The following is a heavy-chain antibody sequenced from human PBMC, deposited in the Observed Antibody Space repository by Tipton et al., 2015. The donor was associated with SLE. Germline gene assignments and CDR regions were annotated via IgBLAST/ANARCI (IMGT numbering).Heavy chain of an antibody. CDR1: GLSIKSNYY. CDR3: ARGVSRYFHYCYVDV. V-gene: IGHV4-38-2*01. D-gene: IGHD3-16*01. J-gene: IGHJ6*03. CDR2: VYHSWTS. Sequence: TLSLTCAVSGLSIKSNYYWGWIRQTPGRGLEWIGSVYHSWTSYYNPSLKSRVTISVDTATNKFSLKLTLVAVADTAVYYCARGVSRYFHYCYVDVWGSGTTVAISS.